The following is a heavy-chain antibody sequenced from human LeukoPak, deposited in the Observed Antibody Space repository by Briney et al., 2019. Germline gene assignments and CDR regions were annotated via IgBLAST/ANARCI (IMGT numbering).Heavy chain of an antibody. Sequence: GGSLRLSCAASVVTFSSYAMSGVRQAPGKGLEWVSRMSVISGSAYYADSVKGRFTTSRDNSKNTMYLQMNSLRAEDTAVYSCARLATVTTFSPVVYWGQGTLVTVSS. V-gene: IGHV3-23*01. D-gene: IGHD4-17*01. CDR3: ARLATVTTFSPVVY. J-gene: IGHJ4*02. CDR1: VVTFSSYA. CDR2: MSVISGSA.